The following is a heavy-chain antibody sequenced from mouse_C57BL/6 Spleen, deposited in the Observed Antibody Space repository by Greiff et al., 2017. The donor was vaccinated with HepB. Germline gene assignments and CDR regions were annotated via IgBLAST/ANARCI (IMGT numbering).Heavy chain of an antibody. Sequence: VQLQQSGAELVRPGASVKLSCTASGFNIKDDYMHWVKQRPEQGLEWIGLIDPENGDTEYASKFQGKATITADTSAHTAYLQLSSLTSEDTAVYYCTTWGLLQYFDYWGQGTTLTVSS. CDR3: TTWGLLQYFDY. CDR1: GFNIKDDY. V-gene: IGHV14-4*01. J-gene: IGHJ2*01. D-gene: IGHD2-3*01. CDR2: IDPENGDT.